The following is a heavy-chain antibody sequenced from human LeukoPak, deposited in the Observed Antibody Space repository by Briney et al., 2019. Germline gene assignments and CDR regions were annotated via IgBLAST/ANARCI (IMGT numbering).Heavy chain of an antibody. V-gene: IGHV5-51*01. Sequence: GESLKISCKGSGYSFTSYWIGWVRQMPGKGLEWMGIIYAGDSDTRYSPSFQGQVTISADKSISTAYLQWSSLKASDTAMYYCARSPKYQLLSDAFDIWGQGTMVTVSS. CDR1: GYSFTSYW. CDR3: ARSPKYQLLSDAFDI. J-gene: IGHJ3*02. D-gene: IGHD2-2*01. CDR2: IYAGDSDT.